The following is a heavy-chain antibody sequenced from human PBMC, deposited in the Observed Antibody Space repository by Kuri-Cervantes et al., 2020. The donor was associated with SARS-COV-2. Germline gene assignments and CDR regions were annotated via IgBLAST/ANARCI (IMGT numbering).Heavy chain of an antibody. CDR1: GFTVSSNY. Sequence: GESLKISCAASGFTVSSNYMSWVRQAPGKGLEWVSVIYSGGSTYYADSVKGRFTISRDNSKNTLYLQMSSLRSGDTAVYYCARAFWGGDKWLAPKEHAFDIWGQGTMVTVSS. V-gene: IGHV3-53*05. J-gene: IGHJ3*02. D-gene: IGHD6-19*01. CDR2: IYSGGST. CDR3: ARAFWGGDKWLAPKEHAFDI.